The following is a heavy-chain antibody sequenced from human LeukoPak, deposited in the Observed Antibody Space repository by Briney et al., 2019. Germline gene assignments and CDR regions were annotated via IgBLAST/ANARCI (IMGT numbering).Heavy chain of an antibody. Sequence: GGSLRLSCAASGFTFSSYWMSWVRQAPGKGLEWVSAISGSGGSTYYADSVKDRFTISRDNSKNTLYLQMNSLRAEDTAVYYCAKDQAARPNLFDYWGQGTLVTVSS. J-gene: IGHJ4*02. V-gene: IGHV3-23*01. CDR2: ISGSGGST. CDR1: GFTFSSYW. D-gene: IGHD6-6*01. CDR3: AKDQAARPNLFDY.